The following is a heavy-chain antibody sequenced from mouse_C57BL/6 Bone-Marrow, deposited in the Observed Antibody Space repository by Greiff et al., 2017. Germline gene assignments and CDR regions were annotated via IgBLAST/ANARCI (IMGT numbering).Heavy chain of an antibody. D-gene: IGHD1-1*01. J-gene: IGHJ3*01. CDR2: IDPENGDT. CDR1: GFNIKDDY. V-gene: IGHV14-4*01. CDR3: NCYGSGAY. Sequence: VQLQQSGAELVRPGASVKLSCTASGFNIKDDYMHWVKQRPEQGLEWIGWIDPENGDTEYASKFQGKATITADTSSNTAYLQLSSLTSEDTAVYYYNCYGSGAYWDQGTLVTVSA.